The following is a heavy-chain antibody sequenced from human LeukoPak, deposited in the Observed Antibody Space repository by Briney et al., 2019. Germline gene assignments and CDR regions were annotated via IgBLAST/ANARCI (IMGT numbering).Heavy chain of an antibody. J-gene: IGHJ4*02. CDR2: ISSSGSAT. Sequence: GGSLRLSCAASGFTLSDYYMSWIRQAPGKGLEGISYISSSGSATYYADSVKGRFTISRDNPKNSLYLQMNSLRADDTAVYYCARESRYSHDYWGQGTLVTVSS. D-gene: IGHD5-18*01. V-gene: IGHV3-11*04. CDR1: GFTLSDYY. CDR3: ARESRYSHDY.